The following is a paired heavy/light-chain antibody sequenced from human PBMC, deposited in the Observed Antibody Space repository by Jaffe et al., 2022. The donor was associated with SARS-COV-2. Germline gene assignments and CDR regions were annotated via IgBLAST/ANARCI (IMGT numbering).Light chain of an antibody. V-gene: IGKV1-33*01. CDR3: QQYDNLPLT. CDR1: QDIGNY. Sequence: DIQMTQSPSSLSASVGDRVTITCQASQDIGNYLNWYQQKPGKAPKLLIYDASNLETGVPSRFSGSGSGTDFTFTISSLQPEDIATYYCQQYDNLPLTFGGGTKVEIK. CDR2: DAS. J-gene: IGKJ4*01.
Heavy chain of an antibody. D-gene: IGHD2-21*02. CDR2: IIPIFGTA. CDR1: GGTFNSYA. V-gene: IGHV1-69*01. J-gene: IGHJ4*02. CDR3: ARATSGRYCGGACYEGLFDY. Sequence: QVQLVQSGAEVKKPGSSVKVSCKASGGTFNSYAISWVRQAPGQGLEWMGGIIPIFGTASYAQKFQDRVTITADESTSAAYMELSSLRSEDTAVYYCARATSGRYCGGACYEGLFDYWGQGPLVTVSS.